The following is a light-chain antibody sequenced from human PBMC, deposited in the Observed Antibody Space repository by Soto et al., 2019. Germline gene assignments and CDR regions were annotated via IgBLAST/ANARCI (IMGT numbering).Light chain of an antibody. CDR3: QTWGSGIVV. CDR1: SGHSNYA. V-gene: IGLV4-69*01. CDR2: LNSDGSH. J-gene: IGLJ2*01. Sequence: QSVLTQSPSASASLGASVKLTCTLSSGHSNYAIAWHQQQSEKGPRYLMKLNSDGSHSKGDGIPDRFSGSSSGAERYLTISSFQSQDEAYYYCQTWGSGIVVFGGGTKVTVL.